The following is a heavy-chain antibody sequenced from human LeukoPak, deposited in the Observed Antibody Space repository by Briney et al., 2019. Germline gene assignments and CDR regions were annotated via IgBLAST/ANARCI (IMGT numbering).Heavy chain of an antibody. CDR2: ISPGGDII. CDR3: ARGVGWFDP. J-gene: IGHJ5*02. CDR1: GFIFSDYH. D-gene: IGHD2-8*01. V-gene: IGHV3-11*04. Sequence: GGSLRLSCAASGFIFSDYHMNWIRQAPGKGLEWVSYISPGGDIIYFADYVKGRFTISRDNAKNSLFLQMNSLRAEDTAVYYCARGVGWFDPWGQGTLVTVSS.